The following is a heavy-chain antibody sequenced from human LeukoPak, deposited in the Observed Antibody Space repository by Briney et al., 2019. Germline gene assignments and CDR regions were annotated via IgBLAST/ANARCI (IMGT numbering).Heavy chain of an antibody. D-gene: IGHD3-3*01. CDR2: VSGSGGRT. V-gene: IGHV3-23*01. CDR3: AKGEFWSGPSHFEF. CDR1: GFNFKNYS. J-gene: IGHJ4*02. Sequence: GGSLRFSSTAFGFNFKNYSMNRVPQAPGKGLEWVSEVSGSGGRTYLADSVKGRFTLSRDDSKNTVYLEMNSLRGEDTAVYYCAKGEFWSGPSHFEFWGQGTLVTVSS.